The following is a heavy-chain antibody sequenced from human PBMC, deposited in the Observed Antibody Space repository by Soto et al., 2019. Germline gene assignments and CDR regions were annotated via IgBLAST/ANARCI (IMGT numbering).Heavy chain of an antibody. V-gene: IGHV3-15*07. CDR1: GFTFPYAW. D-gene: IGHD2-2*02. Sequence: LRLSCAASGFTFPYAWMNWVRQAPGKGLEWVGRIKSKTDGATTDYAAPVKGRFTISRDDSKNMLYLQMNSLKTEDTAIYYCITRYRAAYWGQGTLVTV. J-gene: IGHJ4*02. CDR2: IKSKTDGATT. CDR3: ITRYRAAY.